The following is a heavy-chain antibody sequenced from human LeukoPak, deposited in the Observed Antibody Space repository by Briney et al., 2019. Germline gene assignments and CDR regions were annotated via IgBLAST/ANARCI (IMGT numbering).Heavy chain of an antibody. CDR1: GGSFSGYY. CDR2: INHSGST. J-gene: IGHJ5*02. Sequence: SETLSLTCAVYGGSFSGYYWSWIRQSPGKGLEWIGEINHSGSTNYNPSLKSRVTISLDTSKNQFSLRLNFMTAADTAVYYCARSGLWVLTRASWGRGTQVTVSS. CDR3: ARSGLWVLTRAS. V-gene: IGHV4-34*01. D-gene: IGHD3-9*01.